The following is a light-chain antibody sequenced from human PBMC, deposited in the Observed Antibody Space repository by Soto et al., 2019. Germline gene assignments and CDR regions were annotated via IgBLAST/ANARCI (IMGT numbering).Light chain of an antibody. CDR3: SSYTTSSTLV. CDR2: EVS. CDR1: SSDVGGYNY. J-gene: IGLJ3*02. Sequence: QSVLTQPASVSGSPGQSITISCTGTSSDVGGYNYVSWYQQHPDKAPKLMIYEVSNRPSGVSTRFSGSKSGNTASLTISGLQAEDEADYYCSSYTTSSTLVFGGGTKLTVL. V-gene: IGLV2-14*01.